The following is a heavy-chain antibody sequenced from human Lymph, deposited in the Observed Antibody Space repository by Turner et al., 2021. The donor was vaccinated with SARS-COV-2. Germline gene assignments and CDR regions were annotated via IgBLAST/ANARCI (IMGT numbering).Heavy chain of an antibody. Sequence: EVQLLESGGGLVQPGGYLRLSCAAFGFTFSSYAMSWVRQAPGKGLEWVSAISGSGGSTYYADSVKGRFTISRDNSKNTLYLQMNSLRAEDTAVYYCANLYSSSAAGDPWGQGTLVTVSS. J-gene: IGHJ5*02. CDR3: ANLYSSSAAGDP. CDR1: GFTFSSYA. D-gene: IGHD6-6*01. V-gene: IGHV3-23*01. CDR2: ISGSGGST.